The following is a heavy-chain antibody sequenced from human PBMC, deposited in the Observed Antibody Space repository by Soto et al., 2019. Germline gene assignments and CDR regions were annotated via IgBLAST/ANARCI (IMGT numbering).Heavy chain of an antibody. D-gene: IGHD2-15*01. CDR1: GYTFTSYG. Sequence: QVQLVQSGAEVKKPGASVKVSCKASGYTFTSYGISWVRQAPGQGLEWMGWISAYNGNTNYAQKLRGRVTITTDTSTSTDYMELRSLRSDDTAVYYCARDSADWLGYCSGGSLDCFDYWGQGTLVTVSS. CDR2: ISAYNGNT. V-gene: IGHV1-18*01. CDR3: ARDSADWLGYCSGGSLDCFDY. J-gene: IGHJ4*02.